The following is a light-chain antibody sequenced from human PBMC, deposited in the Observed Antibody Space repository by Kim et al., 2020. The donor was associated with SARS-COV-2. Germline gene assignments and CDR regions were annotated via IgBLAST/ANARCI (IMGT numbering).Light chain of an antibody. J-gene: IGLJ2*01. Sequence: GTHGQRVTISCSGSSSNIGSDYVYWYQQLPGTAPKLLIYRNNQRPSGVPDRFSGSKSGTSASLAISGLRSEDEADYYCASWDDSLVFGGGTQLTVL. V-gene: IGLV1-47*01. CDR1: SSNIGSDY. CDR2: RNN. CDR3: ASWDDSLV.